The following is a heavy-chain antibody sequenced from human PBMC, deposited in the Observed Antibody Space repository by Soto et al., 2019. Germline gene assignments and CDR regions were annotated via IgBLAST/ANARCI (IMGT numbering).Heavy chain of an antibody. CDR1: GFTFDNAW. Sequence: VQLVESGGGLVKPGGSLRLSCAASGFTFDNAWMSWVRQAPGKGLEWVGRIKSKTDGGTADYAAPVKGRFTISRDDSENTLFLQMNSLKTEDTAVYYCTTDRGHMYDFDYWGQGTLVPVSS. CDR3: TTDRGHMYDFDY. D-gene: IGHD2-8*01. J-gene: IGHJ4*02. CDR2: IKSKTDGGTA. V-gene: IGHV3-15*01.